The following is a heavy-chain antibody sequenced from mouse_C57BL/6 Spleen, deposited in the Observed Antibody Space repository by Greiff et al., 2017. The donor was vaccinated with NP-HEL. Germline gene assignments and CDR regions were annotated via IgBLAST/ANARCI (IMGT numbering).Heavy chain of an antibody. V-gene: IGHV1-59*01. CDR1: GYTFTSYW. CDR3: ARSAYSNYWFAY. J-gene: IGHJ3*01. CDR2: IYPADSYT. D-gene: IGHD2-5*01. Sequence: VHLQQPGAELVRPGTSVKLSCKASGYTFTSYWIHWVKQRPGQGLEWIGVIYPADSYTNYNQKFKGKATLTVDTSSSTAYMQLSSLTSEDSAVYYCARSAYSNYWFAYWGQGPLVTVSA.